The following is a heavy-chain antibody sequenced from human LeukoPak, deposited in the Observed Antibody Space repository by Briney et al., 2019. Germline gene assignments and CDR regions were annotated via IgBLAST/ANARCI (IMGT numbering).Heavy chain of an antibody. CDR1: GGTFSSYT. CDR2: IIPILGIA. V-gene: IGHV1-69*04. J-gene: IGHJ4*02. Sequence: GAPVKVSCKASGGTFSSYTISWVRQAPGQGLEWMGRIIPILGIANYAQKFQGRVTITADKSTSTAYMELSSLRSEDTAVYYCARERIVGATPPDYWGQGTLVTVSS. D-gene: IGHD1-26*01. CDR3: ARERIVGATPPDY.